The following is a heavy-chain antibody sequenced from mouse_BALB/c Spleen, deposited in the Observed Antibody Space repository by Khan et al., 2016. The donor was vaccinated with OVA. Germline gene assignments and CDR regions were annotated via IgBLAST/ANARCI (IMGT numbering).Heavy chain of an antibody. J-gene: IGHJ4*01. D-gene: IGHD1-1*01. V-gene: IGHV1-63*02. Sequence: QVQLKQSGAELVRPGTSVKMSCKTAGYTFTNYWIGWINQRPGHGLEWIGHIYPGNGNTNYNEKFKGKATLTADTSSSTAYLQLSSLTSEDSAMYYCARPYYYGNNYATMDDWGQGTSVTVSS. CDR2: IYPGNGNT. CDR3: ARPYYYGNNYATMDD. CDR1: GYTFTNYW.